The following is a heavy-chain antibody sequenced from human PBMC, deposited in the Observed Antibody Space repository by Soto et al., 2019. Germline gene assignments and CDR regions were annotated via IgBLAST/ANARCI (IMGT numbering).Heavy chain of an antibody. J-gene: IGHJ4*02. V-gene: IGHV3-48*02. CDR2: ISSGSRTI. CDR1: GFIFNTYA. D-gene: IGHD3-10*01. CDR3: ATAFSSGG. Sequence: EVQLVESGGALVQPGGSLRLSCAASGFIFNTYAMNWVRQAPGRGLEWVSYISSGSRTILYADSVKGRFTISRDDARDSLYLQMNSLRDEDSAVYYCATAFSSGGWGRGTLVAVSS.